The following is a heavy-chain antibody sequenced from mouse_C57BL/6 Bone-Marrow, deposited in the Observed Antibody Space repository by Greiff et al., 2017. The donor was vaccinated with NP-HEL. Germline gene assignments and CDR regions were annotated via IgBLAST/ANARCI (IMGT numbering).Heavy chain of an antibody. CDR3: ARRYRGLYYYAMDY. J-gene: IGHJ4*01. V-gene: IGHV5-17*01. D-gene: IGHD2-12*01. CDR2: ISSGSSTI. CDR1: GFTFSDYG. Sequence: VQLKESGGGLVKPGGSLKLSCAASGFTFSDYGMHLVRQAPEKGLEWVAYISSGSSTIYYADTVKGRFTISRDNAKNTLFLQMTSLRSEDTAMYYCARRYRGLYYYAMDYWGQGTSVTVSS.